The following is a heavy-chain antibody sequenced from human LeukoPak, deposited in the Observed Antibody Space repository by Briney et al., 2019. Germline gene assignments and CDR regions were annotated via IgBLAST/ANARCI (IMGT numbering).Heavy chain of an antibody. D-gene: IGHD5-12*01. CDR3: ARHSRSAYSGYENAFDI. Sequence: SETLSLTCTVSGDSISSSSYYWDWIRQPPGKGLGWIGNVYYSTNTYYNPSLKSRVTISVDTSKNQFSLKLSSVTAADTAIYYCARHSRSAYSGYENAFDIWGQGTVVTVSS. J-gene: IGHJ3*02. V-gene: IGHV4-39*01. CDR2: VYYSTNT. CDR1: GDSISSSSYY.